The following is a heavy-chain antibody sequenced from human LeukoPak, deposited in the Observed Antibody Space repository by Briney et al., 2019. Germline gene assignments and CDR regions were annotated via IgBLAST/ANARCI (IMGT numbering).Heavy chain of an antibody. CDR1: GGSLRSYY. J-gene: IGHJ4*02. Sequence: SETLSLTCTVSGGSLRSYYWSWIRQAPGKGLEWIGFISYSGYTSYSPTLNSRVAISLDTSKSQFSLRLSSMTAADTALYYCARGRNDNGGMFFDSWAQGMLVTVSS. CDR2: ISYSGYT. CDR3: ARGRNDNGGMFFDS. V-gene: IGHV4-59*01. D-gene: IGHD4-23*01.